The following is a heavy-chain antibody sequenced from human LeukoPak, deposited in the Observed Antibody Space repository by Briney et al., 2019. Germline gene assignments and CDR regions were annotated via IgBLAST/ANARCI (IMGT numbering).Heavy chain of an antibody. J-gene: IGHJ6*02. D-gene: IGHD2-15*01. CDR1: GYTFTSYG. CDR2: ISAYNGNT. Sequence: ASVTVSFTASGYTFTSYGISWVRQAPGQGLEWMGWISAYNGNTNYAQKLQGRVTMTTDTSTSTAYMELRSLRSDDTAVYYCARDGDIVVVVAATPDYYYYGMDVWGQGTTVTVSS. V-gene: IGHV1-18*01. CDR3: ARDGDIVVVVAATPDYYYYGMDV.